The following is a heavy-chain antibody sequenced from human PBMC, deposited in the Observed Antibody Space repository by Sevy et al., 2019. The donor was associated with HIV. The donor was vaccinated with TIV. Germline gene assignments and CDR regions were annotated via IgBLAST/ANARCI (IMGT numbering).Heavy chain of an antibody. D-gene: IGHD1-26*01. Sequence: SETLSLTCTVSGGSITSLNWNWIRQPPGKGLEWIANIYYNGHINYNPSLKSRVTLSLDTSKNQFSLRLSSATAADTAMYYCAGENAWGRGYSWGQGTLVTVSS. CDR2: IYYNGHI. CDR3: AGENAWGRGYS. CDR1: GGSITSLN. J-gene: IGHJ4*02. V-gene: IGHV4-59*08.